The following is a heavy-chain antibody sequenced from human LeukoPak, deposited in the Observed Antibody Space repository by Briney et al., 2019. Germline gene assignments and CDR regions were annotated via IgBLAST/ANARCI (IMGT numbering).Heavy chain of an antibody. CDR1: GFTFSSYS. Sequence: GGSLRLSCAASGFTFSSYSMNWVRQAPGKGLEWVSYISSSSNTIYYADSVKGRFTISRDNAKNSLYVQMNSLRAEDTAVYYCARDPVRGALDGFDIWGQGTMVTVSS. V-gene: IGHV3-48*01. J-gene: IGHJ3*02. D-gene: IGHD3-10*01. CDR2: ISSSSNTI. CDR3: ARDPVRGALDGFDI.